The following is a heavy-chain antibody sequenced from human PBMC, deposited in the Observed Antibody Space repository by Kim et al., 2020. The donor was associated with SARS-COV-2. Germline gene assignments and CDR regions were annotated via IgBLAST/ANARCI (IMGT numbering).Heavy chain of an antibody. CDR1: GGSISSGGYY. CDR3: ARDTLKNPVPLGSYYYYRMDV. D-gene: IGHD3-10*01. Sequence: SETLSLTCTXSGGSISSGGYYWSWIRQHPGKGLEWIGYIYYSGSTYYNPSLKSRVTISVDTSKNQFSLKLSSVTAADTAVYYCARDTLKNPVPLGSYYYYRMDVWGQGTTVTVSS. V-gene: IGHV4-31*03. CDR2: IYYSGST. J-gene: IGHJ6*02.